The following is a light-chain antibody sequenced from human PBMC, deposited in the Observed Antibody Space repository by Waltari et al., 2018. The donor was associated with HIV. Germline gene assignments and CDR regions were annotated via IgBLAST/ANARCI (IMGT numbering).Light chain of an antibody. J-gene: IGKJ1*01. CDR1: QSINTY. CDR2: TTS. Sequence: DIQMTQSPSSLSASVGDRVTTSCRASQSINTYLNWYQQKPGEAPKLLIYTTSTLQSGVPSRFSGSGSGTDFTLTISSLQPEDFATYYCQQSFNNPRAFGQGTKVEI. CDR3: QQSFNNPRA. V-gene: IGKV1-39*01.